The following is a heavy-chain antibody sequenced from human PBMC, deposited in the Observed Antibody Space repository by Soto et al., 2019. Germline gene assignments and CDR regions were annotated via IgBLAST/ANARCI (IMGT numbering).Heavy chain of an antibody. CDR3: ATMNCYFKY. D-gene: IGHD3-22*01. V-gene: IGHV3-23*01. CDR2: ITATGDRT. Sequence: GVSLRLSCADSGFSLSSYSLSWVRQTPGKGLEWVAAITATGDRTYYADSVTGRCTICRDNSKKTHYLQTTSLRAEDTAMYYCATMNCYFKYWRQRTPVIVSS. CDR1: GFSLSSYS. J-gene: IGHJ4*02.